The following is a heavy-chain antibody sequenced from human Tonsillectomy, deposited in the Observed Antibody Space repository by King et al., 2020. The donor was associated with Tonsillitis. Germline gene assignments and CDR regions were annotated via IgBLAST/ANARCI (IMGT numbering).Heavy chain of an antibody. J-gene: IGHJ4*02. CDR2: IRSKANSYAT. Sequence: VQLVESGGGLVQPGGSLKLSCAASGFTFSGSAMHWVRQASGKGLEWVGRIRSKANSYATAYAASVKGRFTISRDDSKNTAYLQMNSLKTEDTAVYYCTPPGSVYRSSYCYWGQGTLVTVSS. V-gene: IGHV3-73*02. CDR1: GFTFSGSA. CDR3: TPPGSVYRSSYCY. D-gene: IGHD6-6*01.